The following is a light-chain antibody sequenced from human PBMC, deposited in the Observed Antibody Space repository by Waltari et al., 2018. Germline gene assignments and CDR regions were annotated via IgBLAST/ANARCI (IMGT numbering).Light chain of an antibody. J-gene: IGLJ2*01. CDR3: SSSTRTSTLV. CDR2: EVT. CDR1: RSAIGRYAE. Sequence: QSALTQPASVSGSPGQSITIPCTGTRSAIGRYAEVPWYQQPPGKAPKLLIYEVTYRPSGVSSRFSGSKSGNTASLSISGLQPEDEADYYCSSSTRTSTLVFGGGTKLTV. V-gene: IGLV2-14*01.